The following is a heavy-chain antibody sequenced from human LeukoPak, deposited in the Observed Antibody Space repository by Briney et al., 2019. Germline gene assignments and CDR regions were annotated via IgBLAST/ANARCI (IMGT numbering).Heavy chain of an antibody. V-gene: IGHV4-61*02. Sequence: SETLSLTCTVSGGSISSSSYYWSWIRQPAGKGLEWIGRIYTSGSTNYNPSLKSRVTMSVDTSKNQFSLKLSSVTAADTAVYYCARVFYYGSGSYEENWFDPWGQGTLVTVSS. J-gene: IGHJ5*02. CDR1: GGSISSSSYY. CDR3: ARVFYYGSGSYEENWFDP. D-gene: IGHD3-10*01. CDR2: IYTSGST.